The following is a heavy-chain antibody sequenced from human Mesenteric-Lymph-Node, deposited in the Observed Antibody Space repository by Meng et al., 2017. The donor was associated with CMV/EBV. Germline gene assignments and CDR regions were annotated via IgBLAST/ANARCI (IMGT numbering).Heavy chain of an antibody. J-gene: IGHJ4*02. D-gene: IGHD1-26*01. Sequence: ASVKVSCKASGYTFTGYYMHWVRQAPGQGLEWMGWINPNSGGTNYAQKFQGRVTMTRDTSISTAYMELSRLRSDDTAVYYCARPQEGTVGAEGGFDYWGQGTLVTVSS. CDR2: INPNSGGT. CDR1: GYTFTGYY. V-gene: IGHV1-2*02. CDR3: ARPQEGTVGAEGGFDY.